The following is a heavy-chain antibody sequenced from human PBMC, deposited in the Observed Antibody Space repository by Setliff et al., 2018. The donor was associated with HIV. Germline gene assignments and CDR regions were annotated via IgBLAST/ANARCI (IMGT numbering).Heavy chain of an antibody. Sequence: SETLSLTCNVSGDSITTYYWSWIRQPAGKRLDWIGRINNNGSTNYNPSLKSRVIMSLDTSKNQFSLRLSSMSAADTAVYYCARDRIDYVGTIEYWGQGTLVTVSS. CDR2: INNNGST. J-gene: IGHJ4*02. V-gene: IGHV4-4*07. D-gene: IGHD4-17*01. CDR3: ARDRIDYVGTIEY. CDR1: GDSITTYY.